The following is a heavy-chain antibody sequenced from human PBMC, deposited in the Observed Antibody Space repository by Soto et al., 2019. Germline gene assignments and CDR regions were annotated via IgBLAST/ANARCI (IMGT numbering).Heavy chain of an antibody. CDR2: IYPGDSDT. J-gene: IGHJ6*02. D-gene: IGHD1-1*01. Sequence: GESLKISCKGSGYSFTSYWIGWVRQMPGKGLEWMGIIYPGDSDTRYSPSFQGQVTISADKFIRTAYLEWGSLKASDTAMYYCSRRNLGHLYYYYGMDVWGQGTMVTVSS. CDR3: SRRNLGHLYYYYGMDV. CDR1: GYSFTSYW. V-gene: IGHV5-51*01.